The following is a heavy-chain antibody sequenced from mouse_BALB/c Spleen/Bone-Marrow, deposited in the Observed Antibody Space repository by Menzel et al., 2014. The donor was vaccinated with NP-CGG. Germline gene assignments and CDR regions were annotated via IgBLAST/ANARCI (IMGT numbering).Heavy chain of an antibody. Sequence: QVQLQQSGAELVKPGASVKMSCKASGYTFTSYWMHWVKQRPGQGPEWIGTIDPSDSYTSYNQKFKGKATLTVDTSSSTAYMQLSSLTSEDSAVYYCTRMWAYWGQGTLVTVSA. V-gene: IGHV1S127*01. CDR1: GYTFTSYW. CDR2: IDPSDSYT. J-gene: IGHJ3*01. CDR3: TRMWAY.